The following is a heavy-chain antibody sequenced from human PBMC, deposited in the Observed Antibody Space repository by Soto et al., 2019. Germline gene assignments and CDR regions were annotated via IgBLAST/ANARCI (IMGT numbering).Heavy chain of an antibody. CDR2: ISDTGVGT. CDR1: GFTFSSYA. D-gene: IGHD4-17*01. CDR3: AKNVTTTAFAY. V-gene: IGHV3-23*01. Sequence: EVQLLESGGGLVQPGGSLRLSCADSGFTFSSYAVSWVRQAPGKGLEWVSSISDTGVGTYYGDSVKGRFTISRDNSKNTLYLQMNSLRAEDTAVYYCAKNVTTTAFAYWGQGTLVTVSS. J-gene: IGHJ4*02.